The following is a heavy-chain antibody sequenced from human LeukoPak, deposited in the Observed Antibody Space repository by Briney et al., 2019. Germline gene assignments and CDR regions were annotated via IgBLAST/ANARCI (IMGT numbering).Heavy chain of an antibody. Sequence: GESLKVSCKGSGYSFTSYWIGWVRQMPGKGLEWMGIIYPGDSDTRYSPSLQGQVTISADKSISTAYLQWSSLKASDTAMYYCARLQYYYGSGSNYFDYWGQGTLVTVSS. D-gene: IGHD3-10*01. CDR1: GYSFTSYW. CDR2: IYPGDSDT. CDR3: ARLQYYYGSGSNYFDY. J-gene: IGHJ4*02. V-gene: IGHV5-51*01.